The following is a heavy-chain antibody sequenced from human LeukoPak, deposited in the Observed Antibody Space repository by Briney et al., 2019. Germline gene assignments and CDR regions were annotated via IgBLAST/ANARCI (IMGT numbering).Heavy chain of an antibody. CDR2: ISYDGSNK. J-gene: IGHJ4*02. V-gene: IGHV3-30-3*01. CDR3: ARDGSGWLNPGGHFDY. CDR1: GFTFSSYA. D-gene: IGHD6-19*01. Sequence: GSLRLSCAASGFTFSSYAMHWVRQAPGKGLEWVAVISYDGSNKYYADSVKGRFTISRDNSKNTLYLQMNSLRAEDTAVYYCARDGSGWLNPGGHFDYWGQGTLVTVSS.